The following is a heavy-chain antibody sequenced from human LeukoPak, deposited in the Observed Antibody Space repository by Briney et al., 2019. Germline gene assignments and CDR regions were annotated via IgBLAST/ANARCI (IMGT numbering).Heavy chain of an antibody. Sequence: HPGRSLRLSCAASGFTFDDYAMHWVRQAPGKGLEWVSGISWNSGSIGYADSVKGRFTISRDNAKKLLVLEMKSLRSEDTAVYYCAAYYGSGSVNYYRGMDIWGQGTTVTVSS. CDR3: AAYYGSGSVNYYRGMDI. D-gene: IGHD3-10*01. CDR1: GFTFDDYA. J-gene: IGHJ6*02. CDR2: ISWNSGSI. V-gene: IGHV3-9*01.